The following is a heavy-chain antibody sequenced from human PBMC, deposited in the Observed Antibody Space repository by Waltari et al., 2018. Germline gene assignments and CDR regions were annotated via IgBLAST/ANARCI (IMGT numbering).Heavy chain of an antibody. Sequence: QVQLQESGPGLVKPSETLSLTCTVSGGSISSYYWSWIRQPAGKGLEWIGRIYTSGSTHYNPAHTSRVTMSVDPSNNQFSLKLISVTAADTAVYYCARDGREKVPWFDPWGQGTLV. CDR1: GGSISSYY. V-gene: IGHV4-4*07. CDR3: ARDGREKVPWFDP. CDR2: IYTSGST. J-gene: IGHJ5*02.